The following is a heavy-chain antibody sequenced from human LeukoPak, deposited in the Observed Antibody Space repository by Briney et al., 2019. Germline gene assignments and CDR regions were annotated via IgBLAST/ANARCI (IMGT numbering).Heavy chain of an antibody. D-gene: IGHD5-24*01. CDR3: AKDNGYNPPNYFDY. Sequence: GGSLRLSCAASGFTFSSYGMHWVRQAPGKGLEWVAFIRYDGSNKYYADSVKGRFTISRDNSKNTLYLQMNSLRAEDTAVCYCAKDNGYNPPNYFDYWGQGTLVTVSS. CDR2: IRYDGSNK. J-gene: IGHJ4*02. V-gene: IGHV3-30*02. CDR1: GFTFSSYG.